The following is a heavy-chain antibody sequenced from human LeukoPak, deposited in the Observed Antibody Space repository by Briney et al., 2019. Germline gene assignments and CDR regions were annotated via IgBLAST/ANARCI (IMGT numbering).Heavy chain of an antibody. V-gene: IGHV4-59*11. Sequence: SETLSLTCAVSGDSFSSHYWTWIRQPPGRGLEWIGYISYIGTTNYNPSLKSRVTISIDTSKNQFSLKLSSVTTADTAVYYCARDLASVTKGFDIWGLGTMVSVSS. CDR1: GDSFSSHY. CDR3: ARDLASVTKGFDI. D-gene: IGHD4-17*01. J-gene: IGHJ3*02. CDR2: ISYIGTT.